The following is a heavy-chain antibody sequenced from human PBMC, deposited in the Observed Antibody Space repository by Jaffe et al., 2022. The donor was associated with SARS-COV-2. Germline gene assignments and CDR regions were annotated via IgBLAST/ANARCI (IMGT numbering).Heavy chain of an antibody. J-gene: IGHJ6*02. CDR3: ARGPYSSSSPRINDYYYYGMDV. D-gene: IGHD6-6*01. CDR1: GGTFSSYA. Sequence: QVQLVQSGAEVKKPGSSVKVSCKASGGTFSSYAISWVRQAPGQGLEWMGGIIPIFGTANYAQKFQGRVTITADESTSTAYMELSSLRSEDTAVYYCARGPYSSSSPRINDYYYYGMDVWGQGTTVTVSS. V-gene: IGHV1-69*01. CDR2: IIPIFGTA.